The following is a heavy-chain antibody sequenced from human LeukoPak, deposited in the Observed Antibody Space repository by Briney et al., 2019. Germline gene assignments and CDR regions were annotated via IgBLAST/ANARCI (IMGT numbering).Heavy chain of an antibody. CDR1: DGSISSYY. CDR2: VYYTGAS. D-gene: IGHD3-10*01. CDR3: ARQVIDGSGSYNFDY. J-gene: IGHJ4*02. Sequence: SETLSLTCTVSDGSISSYYWSWIRQPPGKGLEWIGSVYYTGASYYNPSLKSRVTMSVDKSKNQFSLRLSSVTAADTAVYYCARQVIDGSGSYNFDYWGQGTLVTVSS. V-gene: IGHV4-59*04.